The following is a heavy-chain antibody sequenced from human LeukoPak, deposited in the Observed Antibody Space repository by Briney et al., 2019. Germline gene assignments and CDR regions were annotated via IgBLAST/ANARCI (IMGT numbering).Heavy chain of an antibody. V-gene: IGHV4-34*01. Sequence: SETLSLTCAVYGGSFSSYYWSWIRQSPGKGLEWIGEVNHSGSTNYNPSLKSRVTISVDTSKNQFSLKLTSVTAADTAVYYCVRDVTGSASDYWGQGTLVTVSS. CDR1: GGSFSSYY. J-gene: IGHJ4*02. CDR2: VNHSGST. D-gene: IGHD1-1*01. CDR3: VRDVTGSASDY.